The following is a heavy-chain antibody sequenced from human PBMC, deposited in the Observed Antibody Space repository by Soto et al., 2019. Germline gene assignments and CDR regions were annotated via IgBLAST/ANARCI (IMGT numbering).Heavy chain of an antibody. CDR2: ISNDVSSE. J-gene: IGHJ2*01. V-gene: IGHV3-30-3*01. CDR1: GFSFNFYA. D-gene: IGHD2-15*01. CDR3: VRGSGANSATFWYFDL. Sequence: QVQLVESGGGVVQPGRSLRISCAATGFSFNFYAMYWVRQAPGKGLEWVAMISNDVSSENYADSVRGRVIISRDNSKKTLCLQMNSLRPEDTATYYCVRGSGANSATFWYFDLWGRGTLVTVSS.